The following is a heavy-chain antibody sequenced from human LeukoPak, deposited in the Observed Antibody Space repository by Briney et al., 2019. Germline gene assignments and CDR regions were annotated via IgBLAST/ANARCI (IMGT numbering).Heavy chain of an antibody. D-gene: IGHD5-12*01. CDR1: GYSFTSYW. Sequence: GESLKISCKGSGYSFTSYWIGWVRQMPGKGLEWMGIIYPGDSDTRYSPSFQGQVTISADKSISTAYLQWSSLKASDTAMYHCARSFLSGYVNAYYFDYWGQGTLVTVSS. CDR3: ARSFLSGYVNAYYFDY. CDR2: IYPGDSDT. V-gene: IGHV5-51*01. J-gene: IGHJ4*02.